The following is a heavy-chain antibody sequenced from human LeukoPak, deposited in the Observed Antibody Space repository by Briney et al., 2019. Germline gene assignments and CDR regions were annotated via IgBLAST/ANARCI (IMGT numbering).Heavy chain of an antibody. V-gene: IGHV1-2*02. Sequence: ASVKVSCKASGYTFTGYYMHWVRQAPGQGLEWMGWINPNSGGTNYAQKFQGRVTKTRDTSISTAYMELSRLRSDDTAVYYCARDLYCSSTSCSNWFDPWGQGTLVTVSS. CDR3: ARDLYCSSTSCSNWFDP. CDR2: INPNSGGT. D-gene: IGHD2-2*01. CDR1: GYTFTGYY. J-gene: IGHJ5*02.